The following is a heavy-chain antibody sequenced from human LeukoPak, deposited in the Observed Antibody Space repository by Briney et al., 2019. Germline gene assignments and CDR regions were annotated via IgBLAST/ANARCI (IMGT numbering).Heavy chain of an antibody. D-gene: IGHD1-26*01. Sequence: GASVKVSCKASGYTFTSYYLHWMRQGPGQGLELKGIFTPTGGTTNYAQKFQGRVTLTRDTSTSTVYMVLSSLRSEDTAVYYCARDRGGVGATFLGYGMDVWGQGTTVTVSS. CDR3: ARDRGGVGATFLGYGMDV. V-gene: IGHV1-46*01. J-gene: IGHJ6*02. CDR2: FTPTGGTT. CDR1: GYTFTSYY.